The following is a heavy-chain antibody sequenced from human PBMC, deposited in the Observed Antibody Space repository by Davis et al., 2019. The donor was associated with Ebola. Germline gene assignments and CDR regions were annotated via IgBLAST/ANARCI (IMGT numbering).Heavy chain of an antibody. J-gene: IGHJ6*03. CDR2: IYPGDSDT. CDR1: GYSFTNYW. CDR3: ARRPAVVMGAMDV. D-gene: IGHD3-22*01. Sequence: GESLKISCKGSGYSFTNYWIAWVRQMPGKGLEWMGIIYPGDSDTRYSPSFQGQVTISADKSISTAYLQWSSLQASDSAMYYCARRPAVVMGAMDVWGKGTTVTVSS. V-gene: IGHV5-51*01.